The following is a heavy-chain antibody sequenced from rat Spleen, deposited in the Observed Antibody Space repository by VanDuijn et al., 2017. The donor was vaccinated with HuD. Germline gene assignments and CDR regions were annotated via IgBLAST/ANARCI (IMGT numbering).Heavy chain of an antibody. CDR1: GFTFSDYD. CDR2: INTGGDKT. J-gene: IGHJ1*01. CDR3: ARHPSMYWYFDF. Sequence: EVQLVASGGGLVQPGRSLKLSCAASGFTFSDYDMAWVRQTPTKGLEWIASINTGGDKTYYRDSVKGRFTISRDNAKSTQYLQMDSLRSEDTATYYCARHPSMYWYFDFWGPGTMVTVSS. V-gene: IGHV5S14*01.